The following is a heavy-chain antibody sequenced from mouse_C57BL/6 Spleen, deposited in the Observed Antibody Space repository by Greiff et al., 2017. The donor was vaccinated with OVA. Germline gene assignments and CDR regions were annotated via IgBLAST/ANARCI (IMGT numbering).Heavy chain of an antibody. J-gene: IGHJ1*03. D-gene: IGHD1-1*01. CDR3: ARERGYGSSYGNWYFDV. CDR1: GYAFSSYW. Sequence: QVQLQQSGAELVKPGASVKISCKASGYAFSSYWMNWVKQRPGKGLEWIGQIYPGDGDTNYNGKFKGKATLTADKSSSTAYMQLSSLTSEDSAVYFCARERGYGSSYGNWYFDVWGTGTTVTVSS. V-gene: IGHV1-80*01. CDR2: IYPGDGDT.